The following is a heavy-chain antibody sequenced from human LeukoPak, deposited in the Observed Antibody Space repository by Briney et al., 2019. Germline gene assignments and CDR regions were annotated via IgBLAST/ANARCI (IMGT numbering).Heavy chain of an antibody. Sequence: PGASLRLSCAASGFTFSSYAMSWVRQAPGKGLEWVSAISGSGGSTYYAGSVKGRFTISRDNSKNTLYLQMNSLRAEDTAVYYCAKAHLHDYYDSSGYYFELDYWGQGALVTVSS. D-gene: IGHD3-22*01. CDR1: GFTFSSYA. CDR3: AKAHLHDYYDSSGYYFELDY. V-gene: IGHV3-23*01. CDR2: ISGSGGST. J-gene: IGHJ4*02.